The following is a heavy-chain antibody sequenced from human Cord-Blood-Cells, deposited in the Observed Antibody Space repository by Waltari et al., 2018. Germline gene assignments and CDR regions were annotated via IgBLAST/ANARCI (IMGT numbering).Heavy chain of an antibody. CDR1: GYTFTGSY. CDR2: INPNRGGT. D-gene: IGHD6-13*01. Sequence: QVQLVQSGAEVKKPGASVKVSCKASGYTFTGSYMHWVRQAPGQGLEWMGRINPNRGGTNYAQKFQGRFTMTRDTSISTAYMELSRLRSNDTAVYYCARGTIAAAGNFDYWGQGTLVTVSS. J-gene: IGHJ4*02. CDR3: ARGTIAAAGNFDY. V-gene: IGHV1-2*06.